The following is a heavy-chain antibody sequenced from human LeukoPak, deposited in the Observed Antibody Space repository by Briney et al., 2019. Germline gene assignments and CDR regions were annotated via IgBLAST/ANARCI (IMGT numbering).Heavy chain of an antibody. Sequence: GGSLRLSCAASGFAFSNYAMSWVRQAPGKGLEWVSALSGSGGSTFYTDSVKGRFIISRDNSKNTLYLQINSLRAEDTAVSYSAKWGDWLFYLDLGGRGTLVSVSS. J-gene: IGHJ4*02. CDR1: GFAFSNYA. V-gene: IGHV3-23*01. CDR2: LSGSGGST. D-gene: IGHD3/OR15-3a*01. CDR3: AKWGDWLFYLDL.